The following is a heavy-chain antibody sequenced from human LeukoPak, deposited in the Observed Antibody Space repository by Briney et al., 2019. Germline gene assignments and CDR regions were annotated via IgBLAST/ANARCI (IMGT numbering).Heavy chain of an antibody. Sequence: GGSLRLSCAASGFTFSDYYMSWIRQAPGKGLEWVSYISSSGSTIYYADSVKGRFTISRDNAKNSLYLQMNSLRAEDTAVYYCARDLYGDYRPSTDWYFDLWGRGTLVTVSS. J-gene: IGHJ2*01. D-gene: IGHD4-17*01. CDR1: GFTFSDYY. V-gene: IGHV3-11*04. CDR3: ARDLYGDYRPSTDWYFDL. CDR2: ISSSGSTI.